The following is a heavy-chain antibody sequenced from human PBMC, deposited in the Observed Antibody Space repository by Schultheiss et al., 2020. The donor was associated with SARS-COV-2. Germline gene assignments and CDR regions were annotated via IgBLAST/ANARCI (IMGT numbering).Heavy chain of an antibody. D-gene: IGHD6-19*01. CDR2: ISSSSSYI. Sequence: GGSLRLSCAASGFTFSSYGMHWVRQAPGKGLEWVSSISSSSSYIYYADSVKGRFTISRDNSKNTLYLQMNSLRAEDTAVYYCASLASSGWDRWGQGTLVTVSS. J-gene: IGHJ4*02. CDR1: GFTFSSYG. V-gene: IGHV3-21*01. CDR3: ASLASSGWDR.